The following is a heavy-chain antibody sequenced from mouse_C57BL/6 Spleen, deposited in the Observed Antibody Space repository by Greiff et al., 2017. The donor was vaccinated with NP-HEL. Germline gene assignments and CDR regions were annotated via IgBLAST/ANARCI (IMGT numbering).Heavy chain of an antibody. CDR1: GFTFSSYG. D-gene: IGHD2-1*01. Sequence: EVMLVESGGDLVKPGGSLKLSCAASGFTFSSYGMSWVRQTPDKRLEWVATISSGGSYTYYPDSVKGRFTISRDNAKNTLYLQMSSLKSEDTAMYYCARTGYGNYGDWYFDVWGTGTTVTVSS. CDR2: ISSGGSYT. J-gene: IGHJ1*03. V-gene: IGHV5-6*01. CDR3: ARTGYGNYGDWYFDV.